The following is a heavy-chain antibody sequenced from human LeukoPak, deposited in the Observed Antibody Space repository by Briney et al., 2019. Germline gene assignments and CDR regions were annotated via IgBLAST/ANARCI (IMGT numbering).Heavy chain of an antibody. J-gene: IGHJ4*02. V-gene: IGHV4-39*01. D-gene: IGHD6-19*01. CDR1: GGSISSSDYY. Sequence: SETLSLTCTVPGGSISSSDYYWGWIRQPPGKGLEWIGTVYYSGSTYYNPSLKSRVTISVDTSKNQFSLKLSSVTAADTAVYYCARQRPIAVAGDYWGQGTLVTVSS. CDR3: ARQRPIAVAGDY. CDR2: VYYSGST.